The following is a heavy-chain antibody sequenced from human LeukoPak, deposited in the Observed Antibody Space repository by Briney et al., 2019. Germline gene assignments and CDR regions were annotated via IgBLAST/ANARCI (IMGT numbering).Heavy chain of an antibody. CDR3: LRDGEGVAISVNYWFDP. CDR2: MNPKNGHT. Sequence: ASVKVSPKPAGSMFTSYEIDRVGQAGARALGWVCCMNPKNGHTGYAQEFQGRVTMTRDTSISTAYMELRGLRSEDKAVYYCLRDGEGVAISVNYWFDPGGQGNLVTVSS. J-gene: IGHJ5*02. CDR1: GSMFTSYE. V-gene: IGHV1-8*01. D-gene: IGHD3-10*01.